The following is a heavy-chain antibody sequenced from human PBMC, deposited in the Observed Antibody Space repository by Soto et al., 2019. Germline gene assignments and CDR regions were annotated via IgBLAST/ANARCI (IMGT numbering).Heavy chain of an antibody. Sequence: SETLSLTCTVSGGSISSYYWSWIRQPPGKGLEWIGYIYYSGSTNYNPSLKSRVTISVDTSKNQFSLKLSSVTAADTAVYYCVKVDQKMWGVNVLRFLEWFNDAFDIWGQGTMVTVSS. CDR1: GGSISSYY. CDR2: IYYSGST. D-gene: IGHD3-3*01. J-gene: IGHJ3*02. CDR3: VKVDQKMWGVNVLRFLEWFNDAFDI. V-gene: IGHV4-59*01.